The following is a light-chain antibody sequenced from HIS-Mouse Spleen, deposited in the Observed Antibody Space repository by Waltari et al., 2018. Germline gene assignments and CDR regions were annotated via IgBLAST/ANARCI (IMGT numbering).Light chain of an antibody. CDR2: KDS. CDR3: YSAADNSGV. Sequence: SYELTQPSSVSVSPGQTARITCSGDVLAKKYARWFQLKPGQAPVLVIYKDSERPSGIPERFSGSSSGTTVTLTISGAQVEDEADYYCYSAADNSGVFGGGTKLTVL. CDR1: VLAKKY. V-gene: IGLV3-27*01. J-gene: IGLJ2*01.